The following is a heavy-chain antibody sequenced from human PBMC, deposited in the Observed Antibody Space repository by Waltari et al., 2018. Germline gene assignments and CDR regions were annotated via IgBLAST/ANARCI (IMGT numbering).Heavy chain of an antibody. CDR2: ITVGDDT. CDR1: GITFTNYA. V-gene: IGHV3-23*01. Sequence: EVKLLESGGDLVQPGGSLRLSCAASGITFTNYAINWVRLAPGTGLEWVSAITVGDDTYYTDSVKGRFTISRDTSKDTVHLQMNGLRADDTAVYYCATPFYNWDDPLHSWGQGTLVTVSS. CDR3: ATPFYNWDDPLHS. J-gene: IGHJ4*02. D-gene: IGHD1-20*01.